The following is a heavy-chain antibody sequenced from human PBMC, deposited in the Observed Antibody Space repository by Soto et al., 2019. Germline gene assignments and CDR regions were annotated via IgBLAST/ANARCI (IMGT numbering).Heavy chain of an antibody. Sequence: SVKVSCKVSGYTLTELSMHWGRQAPVKGLEWMGGFDPEDGETIYAQKFQGRVTMTEDTSTDTAYTELSSLRSEDTAVYYCATGYDFWSGYQSSFDYWGQGTLVTVSS. CDR2: FDPEDGET. J-gene: IGHJ4*02. D-gene: IGHD3-3*01. CDR3: ATGYDFWSGYQSSFDY. V-gene: IGHV1-24*01. CDR1: GYTLTELS.